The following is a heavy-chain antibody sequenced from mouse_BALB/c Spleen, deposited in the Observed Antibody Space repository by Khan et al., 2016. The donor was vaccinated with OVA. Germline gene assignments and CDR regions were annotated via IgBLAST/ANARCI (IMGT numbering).Heavy chain of an antibody. V-gene: IGHV1-69*01. CDR3: ARRGYAMDY. Sequence: QVQLQQPGAELVMPGASVKMSCKAPGYTFTDYWMHWVKQRPGQGLEWIGTIDTSDSYANYNQTFKGKATLTVDESSSTAYIQLSSLTSEDSAVYYCARRGYAMDYWGQGTSVTVSS. CDR1: GYTFTDYW. CDR2: IDTSDSYA. J-gene: IGHJ4*01.